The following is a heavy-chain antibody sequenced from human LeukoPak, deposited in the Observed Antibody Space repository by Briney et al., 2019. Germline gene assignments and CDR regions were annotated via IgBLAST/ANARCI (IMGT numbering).Heavy chain of an antibody. V-gene: IGHV3-21*01. CDR1: GFTFSSYS. Sequence: PGGSLRLSCAASGFTFSSYSMNWVRQAPGKGLEWVSSISSSSSYIYYADSVKGRFTISRDNAKNSLYLQMNSLRAEDTAVYYCASGEYSYGIDAFDIWGQGTMVTVSS. J-gene: IGHJ3*02. CDR3: ASGEYSYGIDAFDI. D-gene: IGHD5-18*01. CDR2: ISSSSSYI.